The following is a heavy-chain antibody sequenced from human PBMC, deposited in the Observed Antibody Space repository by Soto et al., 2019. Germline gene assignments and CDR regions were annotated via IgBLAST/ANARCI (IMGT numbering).Heavy chain of an antibody. D-gene: IGHD3-16*01. Sequence: ASVKVSCKASGYTFTSYGISWVRQAPGQGLEWMGWISAYNGNTNYAQKLQGRVTMTTDTSTSTAYMELRSLRSDDTAVYYCARLAYYDYIRDPGYFDYWGQGTLVTVSS. J-gene: IGHJ4*02. CDR2: ISAYNGNT. CDR3: ARLAYYDYIRDPGYFDY. V-gene: IGHV1-18*01. CDR1: GYTFTSYG.